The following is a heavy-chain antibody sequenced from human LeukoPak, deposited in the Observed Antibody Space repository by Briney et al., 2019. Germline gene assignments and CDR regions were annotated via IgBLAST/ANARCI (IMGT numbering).Heavy chain of an antibody. CDR2: IIPIFGTA. D-gene: IGHD5-18*01. CDR1: GGTFSSYA. CDR3: ASQHSDVDTAMVPFDY. Sequence: SVKVSSKASGGTFSSYAISCVRQAPGQGLEWMGGIIPIFGTANYAQNFQGRVTITTDESTSTAYMELSSLRSEDTAVYYCASQHSDVDTAMVPFDYWGQGTLVTVSS. V-gene: IGHV1-69*05. J-gene: IGHJ4*02.